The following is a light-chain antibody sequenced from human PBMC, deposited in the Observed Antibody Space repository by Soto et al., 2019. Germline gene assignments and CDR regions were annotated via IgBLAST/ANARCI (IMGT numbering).Light chain of an antibody. Sequence: DIQMTLSPSSLSASVGDRVTITCQASQDISNYLNWYQQKPGKAPKLLIYDASNLETGVPSRFSGSGSGTDFTFTISSLQPEDIATYYCQQYDNLRCTFGQGTKLEIK. CDR1: QDISNY. CDR2: DAS. J-gene: IGKJ2*02. V-gene: IGKV1-33*01. CDR3: QQYDNLRCT.